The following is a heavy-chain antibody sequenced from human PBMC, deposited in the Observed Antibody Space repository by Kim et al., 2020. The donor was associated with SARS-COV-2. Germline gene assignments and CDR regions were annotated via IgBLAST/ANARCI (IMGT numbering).Heavy chain of an antibody. CDR1: GFTFSSYA. Sequence: GGSLRLSCAASGFTFSSYAMHWVRQAPGKGLEWVAVISYDGSNKYYADSVKGRFTISRDNSKNTLYLQMNSLRAEATAVYYCASPLYVAPSYFIDYWGQG. CDR2: ISYDGSNK. J-gene: IGHJ4*02. D-gene: IGHD3-3*01. V-gene: IGHV3-30-3*01. CDR3: ASPLYVAPSYFIDY.